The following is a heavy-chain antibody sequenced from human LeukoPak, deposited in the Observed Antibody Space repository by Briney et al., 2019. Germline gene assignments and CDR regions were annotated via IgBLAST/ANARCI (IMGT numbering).Heavy chain of an antibody. D-gene: IGHD3-10*01. CDR1: GASISSSSYY. CDR2: IYYSGST. J-gene: IGHJ4*02. Sequence: SETLSLTCTVSGASISSSSYYWGWIRQPPGKGLEWIGSIYYSGSTYYNPSLKSRVTISVDTSKDQFSLKLSSVTAADTAVYYCARSNWGVITRNFDSWGQGTLVTVSS. CDR3: ARSNWGVITRNFDS. V-gene: IGHV4-39*01.